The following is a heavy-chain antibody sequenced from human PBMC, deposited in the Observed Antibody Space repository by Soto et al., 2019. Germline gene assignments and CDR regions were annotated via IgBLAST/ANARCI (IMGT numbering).Heavy chain of an antibody. CDR3: AGYNWNYYFDP. CDR2: IYHSGST. J-gene: IGHJ5*02. V-gene: IGHV4-61*01. Sequence: PSETLSLTCTVSGGSVRDGSYYWARLRQPPGKGLEWIGYIYHSGSTIYNPSLKSRVTISIDTSKSQFSLNLNSMTAADTAVYYCAGYNWNYYFDPWGQGTLVTVSS. CDR1: GGSVRDGSYY. D-gene: IGHD1-7*01.